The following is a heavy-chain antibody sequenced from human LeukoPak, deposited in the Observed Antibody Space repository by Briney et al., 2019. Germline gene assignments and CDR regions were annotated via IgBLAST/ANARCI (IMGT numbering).Heavy chain of an antibody. CDR3: ARVESRADSSGYYDAFDI. V-gene: IGHV4-34*01. D-gene: IGHD3-22*01. CDR2: INHSGST. CDR1: GGSFSGYY. Sequence: SETLSLTCAVYGGSFSGYYWSWIRQPPGKGLEWIGEINHSGSTNYNPSLKSRVTISVDTSKNQISLKLSSVTAADTAVYYCARVESRADSSGYYDAFDIWGQGTMVTVSS. J-gene: IGHJ3*02.